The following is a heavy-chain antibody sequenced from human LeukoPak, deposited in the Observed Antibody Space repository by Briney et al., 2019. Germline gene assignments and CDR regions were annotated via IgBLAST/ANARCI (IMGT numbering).Heavy chain of an antibody. V-gene: IGHV4-34*01. J-gene: IGHJ5*02. CDR2: INHSGST. D-gene: IGHD3-10*01. CDR1: GGSFSGYY. Sequence: GSLRLSCAVYGGSFSGYYWSWIRQPPGKGLEWIGEINHSGSTNYNPSLKSRVTISVDTSKNQFSLKLSSVTAADTAVYYCARGRYLLWFGVNWFDPWGQGTLVAVSS. CDR3: ARGRYLLWFGVNWFDP.